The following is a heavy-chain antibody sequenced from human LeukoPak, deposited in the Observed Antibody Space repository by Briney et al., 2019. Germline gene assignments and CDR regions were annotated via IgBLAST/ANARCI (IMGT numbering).Heavy chain of an antibody. CDR1: GFTFSRYD. D-gene: IGHD3-10*02. J-gene: IGHJ6*02. Sequence: GGSLRLSCADSGFTFSRYDMHWVRQATGKGLEWVSSIDTAGDTYYLGSVKGRFTISRENAENSLYLQMNSLSAGDTAVYYCARDMSGNGMDVWGQGTTVTVSS. CDR2: IDTAGDT. V-gene: IGHV3-13*01. CDR3: ARDMSGNGMDV.